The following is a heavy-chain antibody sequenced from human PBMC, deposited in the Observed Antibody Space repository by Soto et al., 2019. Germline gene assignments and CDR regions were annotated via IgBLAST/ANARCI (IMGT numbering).Heavy chain of an antibody. Sequence: QVQLVESGGGVVQPGGSLRLSCAASGFSFSNYGMHWVRQAPGKALEWVAVISYHGNNKYYGDSVKGRFTISRDNSNNTLFLQMNSLRAEDTAVYYCATDLAASGIYYKFCDSWGQGTLVTVSS. CDR3: ATDLAASGIYYKFCDS. D-gene: IGHD3-10*01. V-gene: IGHV3-30*03. CDR1: GFSFSNYG. CDR2: ISYHGNNK. J-gene: IGHJ4*02.